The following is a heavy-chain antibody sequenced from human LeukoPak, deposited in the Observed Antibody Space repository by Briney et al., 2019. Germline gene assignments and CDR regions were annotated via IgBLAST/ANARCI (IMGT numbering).Heavy chain of an antibody. J-gene: IGHJ3*02. Sequence: GGSLRLSCAASGFTFSSQSMNWVRQAPGKGLEWVSPISSSSSYIYYADSVKGRFTISRDNAKDSLYLQMNSLRAEDTAVYYCAIALKLGSACDIWGGGTMVTVSS. CDR1: GFTFSSQS. CDR2: ISSSSSYI. D-gene: IGHD7-27*01. V-gene: IGHV3-21*01. CDR3: AIALKLGSACDI.